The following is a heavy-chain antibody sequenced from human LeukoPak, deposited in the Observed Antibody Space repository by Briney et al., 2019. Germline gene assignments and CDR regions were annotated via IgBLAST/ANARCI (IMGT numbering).Heavy chain of an antibody. J-gene: IGHJ3*02. D-gene: IGHD2/OR15-2a*01. CDR1: GYTFGTSS. CDR3: TRVRNSNNWWGAFDI. V-gene: IGHV1-18*01. Sequence: GASVNVSCKASGYTFGTSSISWVRQAPGQRPEWMGWINPNNGNTQYARGVQGRVTMSTDTSRSTAYMELRSLRSDDTAVYYCTRVRNSNNWWGAFDIWGQGTTVTVSS. CDR2: INPNNGNT.